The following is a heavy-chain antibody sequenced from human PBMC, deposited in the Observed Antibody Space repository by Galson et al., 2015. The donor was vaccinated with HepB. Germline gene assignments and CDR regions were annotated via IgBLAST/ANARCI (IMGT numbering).Heavy chain of an antibody. CDR1: GGTFSSYT. J-gene: IGHJ6*03. D-gene: IGHD6-13*01. CDR3: ASRSRDHSSSWYPHYMDV. Sequence: SVKVSCKASGGTFSSYTISWVRQAPGQGLEWMGGIIPIFGTANYAQKFQGRVTITADESTSTAYMELSSLRSEDTAVYYCASRSRDHSSSWYPHYMDVWGKGTTVTVSS. CDR2: IIPIFGTA. V-gene: IGHV1-69*13.